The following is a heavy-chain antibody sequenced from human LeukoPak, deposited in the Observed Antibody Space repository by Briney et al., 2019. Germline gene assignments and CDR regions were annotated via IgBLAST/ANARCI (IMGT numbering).Heavy chain of an antibody. V-gene: IGHV1-24*01. D-gene: IGHD3-10*01. CDR2: FDPVDGET. J-gene: IGHJ3*02. CDR3: ATVLTMVRGVERRAFDI. CDR1: GYTLTELS. Sequence: ASVKVSCKVSGYTLTELSMHWVRQAPGKGLEWMGGFDPVDGETIYAQKFQGRVTMTEDTSTDTAYMELSSLRSEDTAVYYCATVLTMVRGVERRAFDIWGQGTMVTVSS.